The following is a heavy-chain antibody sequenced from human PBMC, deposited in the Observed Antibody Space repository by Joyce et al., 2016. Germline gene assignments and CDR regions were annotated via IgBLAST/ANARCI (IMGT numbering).Heavy chain of an antibody. Sequence: HLQESGPGLVKPSASLSLTCTIFGDSFSGTSYYWSWIRQSPVKGLEWLGFIYDSKTTRYNPSLVGRHSISVGAAKKQFTLRLTSVTSADTALYDCATSLPSLVVGFQFYGMDVWGEGAPVIVS. D-gene: IGHD1-26*01. V-gene: IGHV4-61*01. CDR3: ATSLPSLVVGFQFYGMDV. J-gene: IGHJ6*02. CDR2: IYDSKTT. CDR1: GDSFSGTSYY.